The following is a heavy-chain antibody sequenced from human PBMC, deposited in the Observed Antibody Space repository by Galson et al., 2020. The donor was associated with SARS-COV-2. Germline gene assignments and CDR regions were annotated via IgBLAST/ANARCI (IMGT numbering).Heavy chain of an antibody. CDR2: IYYSGRT. V-gene: IGHV4-39*01. CDR3: ARRRSYYYDVSGYSNAFDI. CDR1: GGSISSSGYY. J-gene: IGHJ3*02. D-gene: IGHD3-22*01. Sequence: SETLSLTCTVSGGSISSSGYYWGWIRHPPGKGLEWIGSIYYSGRTYYNPSLKSRVTISVDTSKNQFSLKLTSVTAADTAVYYCARRRSYYYDVSGYSNAFDIWGQGTMVTVSS.